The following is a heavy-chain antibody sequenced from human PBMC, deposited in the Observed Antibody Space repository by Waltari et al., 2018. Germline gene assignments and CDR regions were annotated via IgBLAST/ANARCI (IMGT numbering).Heavy chain of an antibody. CDR3: ARGLRAPRLFDY. CDR1: GGSISSSSYY. CDR2: IYYSGST. Sequence: QLQLQESGPGLVKPSETLSLTCTVSGGSISSSSYYWGWIRQPPGKGLEWIGSIYYSGSTYYNPSLKSRVTISVDTSKNQFSLKLSSVTAADTAVYYCARGLRAPRLFDYWGQGTLVTVSS. J-gene: IGHJ4*02. D-gene: IGHD3-10*01. V-gene: IGHV4-39*01.